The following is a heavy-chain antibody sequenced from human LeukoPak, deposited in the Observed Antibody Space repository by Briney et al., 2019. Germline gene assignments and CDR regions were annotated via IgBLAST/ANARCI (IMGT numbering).Heavy chain of an antibody. V-gene: IGHV1-18*01. Sequence: ASVKVSCKTSGYTFTNYGISWVRQAPGQGLEWMGWISGYDGNTNYAQNLQGRVTMTTDTSTSTAYMDLRSLTSDDTAVYYCARDRGYCSSTSCYEEYIFDNWGQGNLATASS. CDR1: GYTFTNYG. J-gene: IGHJ4*02. CDR2: ISGYDGNT. CDR3: ARDRGYCSSTSCYEEYIFDN. D-gene: IGHD2-2*01.